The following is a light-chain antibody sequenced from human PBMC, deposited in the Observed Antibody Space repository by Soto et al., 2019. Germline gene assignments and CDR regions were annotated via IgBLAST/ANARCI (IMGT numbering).Light chain of an antibody. J-gene: IGLJ2*01. CDR1: SSDVGGYNY. Sequence: QSALTQPASVAGSPGQSITISCTGTSSDVGGYNYVSWYQQHPGKAPKLMIYDVSNRPSGVSTRFSGSKSGNTASLTISGLQAEDEADYYCSSYTSSSTPVVFGGGTKLNV. CDR2: DVS. V-gene: IGLV2-14*01. CDR3: SSYTSSSTPVV.